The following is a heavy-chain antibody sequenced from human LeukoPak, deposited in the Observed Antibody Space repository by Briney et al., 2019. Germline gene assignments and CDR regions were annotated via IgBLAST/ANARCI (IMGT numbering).Heavy chain of an antibody. Sequence: PGGSLRLSCAASGFTFSSYAMHWVRQAPGKGLEWVAVISYDGSNKYYADSVKGRFTISRDNSKNTLYLQMNSLRAEDTAVYYCAKGDLHDSSGYYFDYWGQGTLVTVSS. J-gene: IGHJ4*02. CDR3: AKGDLHDSSGYYFDY. V-gene: IGHV3-30*04. CDR2: ISYDGSNK. D-gene: IGHD3-22*01. CDR1: GFTFSSYA.